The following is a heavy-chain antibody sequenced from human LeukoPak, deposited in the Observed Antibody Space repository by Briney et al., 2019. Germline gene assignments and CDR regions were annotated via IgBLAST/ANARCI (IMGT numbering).Heavy chain of an antibody. CDR3: ARSPSGYRFDS. D-gene: IGHD3-22*01. Sequence: SETLSLTCAVSGGSINRGTFLRTWIRKPPGKGLEWIGYISNSGSTNYHPSLKSRVTISSDTSKTQFTLKLTSVTAADTAVYYCARSPSGYRFDSWGQGTLVTVSS. CDR1: GGSINRGTFL. V-gene: IGHV4-61*01. CDR2: ISNSGST. J-gene: IGHJ4*02.